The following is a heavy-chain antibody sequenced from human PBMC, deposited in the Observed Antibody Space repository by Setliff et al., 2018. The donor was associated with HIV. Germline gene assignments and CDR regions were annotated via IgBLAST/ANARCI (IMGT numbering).Heavy chain of an antibody. CDR2: IKQDGSEK. Sequence: LKISCAASRFTFSNYWMSWVRQAPGKGLEWVANIKQDGSEKYYVDSVKGRFTISRDNAKNSVYLQMNSLRVEDTAMYYCTKDHLSGWASDCWGQGTLVTVSS. CDR3: TKDHLSGWASDC. J-gene: IGHJ4*02. CDR1: RFTFSNYW. V-gene: IGHV3-7*01. D-gene: IGHD6-19*01.